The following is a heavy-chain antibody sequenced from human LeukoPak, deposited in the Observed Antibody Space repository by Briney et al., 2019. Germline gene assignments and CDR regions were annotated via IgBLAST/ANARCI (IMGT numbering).Heavy chain of an antibody. CDR2: IYYSGST. Sequence: SETLSLTCTVSGGSISSYYWSWIRQPPGKGLEWIGYIYYSGSTNYNPSLKSRVTISVDTSKNQFSLKLSSVTAADTAVYYCARQTAKNVDTARYDYWGQGTLVTVSS. D-gene: IGHD5-18*01. CDR1: GGSISSYY. V-gene: IGHV4-59*08. CDR3: ARQTAKNVDTARYDY. J-gene: IGHJ4*02.